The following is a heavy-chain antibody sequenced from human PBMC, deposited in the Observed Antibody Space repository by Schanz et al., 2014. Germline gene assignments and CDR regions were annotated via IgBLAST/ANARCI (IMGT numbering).Heavy chain of an antibody. CDR2: ISASGGTT. V-gene: IGHV3-23*04. CDR1: GFIFSSYA. D-gene: IGHD6-25*01. Sequence: VQLVESGGGLVKPGGSLRLSCAASGFIFSSYALHWVRQAPGKGLEWVSAISASGGTTYYADSVKGRFTISRDNSKNTLYLQMNSLRAEDTAVYYCAKVRYSSGWRGDYFDEWGQGTLVTVAS. CDR3: AKVRYSSGWRGDYFDE. J-gene: IGHJ4*02.